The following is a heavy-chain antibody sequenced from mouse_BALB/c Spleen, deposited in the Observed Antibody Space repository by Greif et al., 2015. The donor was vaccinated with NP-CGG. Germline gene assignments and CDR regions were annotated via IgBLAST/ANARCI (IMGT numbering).Heavy chain of an antibody. J-gene: IGHJ4*01. CDR3: ARRDYYGHYAMDY. CDR1: GYTFTSYW. V-gene: IGHV1-7*01. CDR2: INPSTGYT. D-gene: IGHD1-2*01. Sequence: VKLVESEAELAKPGASVKMSCKASGYTFTSYWMHWVKQRPGQGLEWIGYINPSTGYTEYNQKFKDKATLTADKSSSTAYMQLSSLTSEDSAVYYFARRDYYGHYAMDYWRQGTSVTVSS.